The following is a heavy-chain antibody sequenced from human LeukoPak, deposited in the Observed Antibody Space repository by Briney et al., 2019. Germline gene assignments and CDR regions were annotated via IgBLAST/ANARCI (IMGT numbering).Heavy chain of an antibody. CDR2: ISYDGSNK. CDR1: GFTFSSYG. D-gene: IGHD5-18*01. V-gene: IGHV3-30*03. Sequence: GRSLRLSCAASGFTFSSYGMHWVRQAPGKGLEWVAVISYDGSNKYYADSVKGRFTISRDNSKNTLYLQMNSLRAEDTAVYYCARWTQLWQRYGMDVWGKGTTVTVSS. J-gene: IGHJ6*04. CDR3: ARWTQLWQRYGMDV.